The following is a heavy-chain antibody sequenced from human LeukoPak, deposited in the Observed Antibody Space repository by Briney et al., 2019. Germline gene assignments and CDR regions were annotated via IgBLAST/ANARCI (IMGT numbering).Heavy chain of an antibody. V-gene: IGHV3-49*03. Sequence: GGPLRLSCTASGFTFGDYAMSWIRQAPGKGLEWVGFIRSKAYGETADYAASVKGRFTISRDDSKAIAYLQMNSLKTEDTAVYHCTRDRGAYNLYDYWGQGALVTVSS. CDR3: TRDRGAYNLYDY. D-gene: IGHD1-1*01. CDR1: GFTFGDYA. CDR2: IRSKAYGETA. J-gene: IGHJ4*02.